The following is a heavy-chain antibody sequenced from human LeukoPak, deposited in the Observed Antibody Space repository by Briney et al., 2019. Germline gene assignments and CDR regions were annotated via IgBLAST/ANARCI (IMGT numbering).Heavy chain of an antibody. J-gene: IGHJ4*02. CDR1: GFTFSNYE. CDR3: ARATSFDY. CDR2: ITISGSTI. Sequence: GGSLRLSCAAPGFTFSNYEMNWVRQAPGKGLEWVSYITISGSTIYYADSVKGRFTISRDNAKNSLYLQMNSLRAEDTAVYYCARATSFDYWGQGTLVTVSS. V-gene: IGHV3-48*03.